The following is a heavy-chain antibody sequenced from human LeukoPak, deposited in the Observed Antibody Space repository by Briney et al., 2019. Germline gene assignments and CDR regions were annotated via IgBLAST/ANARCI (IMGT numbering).Heavy chain of an antibody. D-gene: IGHD3-22*01. Sequence: SVKVSCTAFGDSVTGHYMYWVRQAPGQGLEWMGWINPDRGGTNYAPRFQGRLTMTRDTSISVAYMELSSLRSDDTAVHFCASAYYVSGLDNWGQGTLVTVSS. J-gene: IGHJ4*02. V-gene: IGHV1-2*02. CDR1: GDSVTGHY. CDR3: ASAYYVSGLDN. CDR2: INPDRGGT.